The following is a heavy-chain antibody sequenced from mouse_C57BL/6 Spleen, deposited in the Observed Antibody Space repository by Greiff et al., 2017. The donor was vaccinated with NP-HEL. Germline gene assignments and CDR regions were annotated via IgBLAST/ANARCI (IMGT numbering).Heavy chain of an antibody. CDR1: GYTFTSYW. Sequence: VQLQESGTELVKPGASVKLSCKASGYTFTSYWMHWVKQRPGQGLEWIGNIHPSNGGTNYNGKFKSKATLTVAKSSSTACMQLSRLTSDDSAVYYWARDYYGNSGFAYWGQVTLVTVAA. D-gene: IGHD2-1*01. V-gene: IGHV1-53*01. J-gene: IGHJ3*01. CDR2: IHPSNGGT. CDR3: ARDYYGNSGFAY.